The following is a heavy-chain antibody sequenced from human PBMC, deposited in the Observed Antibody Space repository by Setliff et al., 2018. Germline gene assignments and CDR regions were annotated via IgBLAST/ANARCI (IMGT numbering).Heavy chain of an antibody. CDR1: GSAISSGHY. Sequence: SETLSLTCAVSGSAISSGHYWGWIRQPPGKGGLEWIGSFRPSGRTYYNPPLKSRVTISLDTSRKQFSLKLTSVTAADTAVYYCARATSGWYSAYYYYMDVWGKGTTVTVS. CDR3: ARATSGWYSAYYYYMDV. CDR2: FRPSGRT. J-gene: IGHJ6*03. V-gene: IGHV4-38-2*01. D-gene: IGHD6-19*01.